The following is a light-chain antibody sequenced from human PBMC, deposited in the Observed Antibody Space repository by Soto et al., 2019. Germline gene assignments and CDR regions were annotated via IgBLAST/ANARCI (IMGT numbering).Light chain of an antibody. CDR2: EVS. CDR3: SSYTSFSTVV. CDR1: SDDVGDYNY. J-gene: IGLJ2*01. Sequence: QSVLTQPASVSGSPGQSITISCTGTSDDVGDYNYVSWYQQHPGKAPKLLIYEVSNRPSGVSHRFSGSKSGTTASLTISGLQAEDESHYYCSSYTSFSTVVFGGGTKLTVL. V-gene: IGLV2-14*01.